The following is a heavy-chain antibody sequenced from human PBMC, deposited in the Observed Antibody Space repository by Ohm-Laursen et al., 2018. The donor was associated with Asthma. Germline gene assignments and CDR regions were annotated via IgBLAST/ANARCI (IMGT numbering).Heavy chain of an antibody. CDR3: AKDRVYCGGDCYRFDP. CDR2: ISGGGGST. Sequence: SLRLSCAASGFTFSSYAMNWVRQSPGKGLEWVSAISGGGGSTDYADSVRARFTISRDNSKNTLYLQMNSLRAEDTAVYYCAKDRVYCGGDCYRFDPWGQGTMVTVSS. CDR1: GFTFSSYA. D-gene: IGHD2-21*02. V-gene: IGHV3-23*01. J-gene: IGHJ5*02.